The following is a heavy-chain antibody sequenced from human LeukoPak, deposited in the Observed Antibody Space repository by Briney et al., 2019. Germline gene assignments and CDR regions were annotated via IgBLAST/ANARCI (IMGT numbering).Heavy chain of an antibody. V-gene: IGHV4-34*01. CDR1: GGSFSGYY. J-gene: IGHJ4*02. CDR3: ARLRPLRWNTRGGGQFDY. Sequence: PSETLSLTCAVYGGSFSGYYWSWIRQPPGKGLEWIGEINHSGSTNYNPSLKSRVTISVDTSKNQFSLKLSSVTAADTAVYYCARLRPLRWNTRGGGQFDYWGQGTLVTVSS. D-gene: IGHD4-23*01. CDR2: INHSGST.